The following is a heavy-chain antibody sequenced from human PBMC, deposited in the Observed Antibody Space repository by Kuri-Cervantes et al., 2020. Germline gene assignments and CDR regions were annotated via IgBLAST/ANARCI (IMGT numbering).Heavy chain of an antibody. D-gene: IGHD4-17*01. V-gene: IGHV3-9*01. CDR3: AKGPTVTTRGNWFDP. Sequence: GGSLRLSCAASGFTFSSYAMHWVRQAPGKGLEWVSGISWNSGSIGYADSVKGRFTISRDNAKNSLYLQMNSLRAEDTALYYCAKGPTVTTRGNWFDPWGQGTLVTVSS. J-gene: IGHJ5*02. CDR1: GFTFSSYA. CDR2: ISWNSGSI.